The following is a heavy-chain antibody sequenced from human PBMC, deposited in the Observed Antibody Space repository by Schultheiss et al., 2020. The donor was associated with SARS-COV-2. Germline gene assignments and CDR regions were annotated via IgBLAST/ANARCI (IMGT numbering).Heavy chain of an antibody. D-gene: IGHD3-10*01. CDR3: ASSPTDYGSGGIKPEDYYYGMDV. Sequence: GGSLRLSCAASGFTFSSYAMSRVRQAPGKGLEWVSAISGSGGSTYYADSVKGRFTISRDNSKNTLYLQMNSLRAEDTAVYYCASSPTDYGSGGIKPEDYYYGMDVWGQGTTVTVSS. V-gene: IGHV3-23*01. CDR1: GFTFSSYA. J-gene: IGHJ6*02. CDR2: ISGSGGST.